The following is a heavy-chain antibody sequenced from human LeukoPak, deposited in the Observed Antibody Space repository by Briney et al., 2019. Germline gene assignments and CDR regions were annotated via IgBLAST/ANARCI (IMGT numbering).Heavy chain of an antibody. V-gene: IGHV3-7*01. CDR2: IKQDGSEK. CDR1: GFTFSSYW. CDR3: ARAGYCSRGTCYSGDY. J-gene: IGHJ4*02. Sequence: GGSLRLSCAASGFTFSSYWMSWVRQAPGKGLEWVANIKQDGSEKYYADSVQGRFTISRDNAKNSLYLQMNSLSAEDTAVYYCARAGYCSRGTCYSGDYWGQGTLVTVSS. D-gene: IGHD2-15*01.